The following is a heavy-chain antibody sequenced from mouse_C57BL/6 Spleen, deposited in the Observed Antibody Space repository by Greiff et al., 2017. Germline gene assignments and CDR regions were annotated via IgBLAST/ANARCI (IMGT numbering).Heavy chain of an antibody. J-gene: IGHJ2*01. D-gene: IGHD2-1*01. CDR1: GYTFTSYW. CDR2: IDPSDSET. CDR3: AIYGNYPDY. Sequence: QVQLQQSGAELVRPGSSVKLSCKASGYTFTSYWMHWAKQRPIQGLEWIGNIDPSDSETHYNQKFKDKATLTVDKSSSTAYMQLSSLTSEDSAVYYCAIYGNYPDYWGQGTTLTVSS. V-gene: IGHV1-52*01.